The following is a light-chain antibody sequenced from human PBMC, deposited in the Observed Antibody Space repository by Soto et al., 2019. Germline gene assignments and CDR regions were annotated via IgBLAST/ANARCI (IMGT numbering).Light chain of an antibody. Sequence: EIVLTQSPGTLSLSPGERATPSCRASQSVSNRYLAWYQQKPGQAPRLLISGASSRATGIPDRFSGSGSGTDFTLTISRLEPEDFAVYYCQQYGSSPPITFGGGTKMEIK. CDR1: QSVSNRY. CDR3: QQYGSSPPIT. CDR2: GAS. J-gene: IGKJ4*01. V-gene: IGKV3-20*01.